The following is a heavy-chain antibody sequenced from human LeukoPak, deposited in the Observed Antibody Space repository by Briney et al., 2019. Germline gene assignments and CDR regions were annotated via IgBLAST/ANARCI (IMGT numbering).Heavy chain of an antibody. V-gene: IGHV4-59*01. CDR3: ARERGYCSSTSCYALVGYFDY. Sequence: SETLSLTCTVSRGSIHRYFWSWIRQPPGKGLEWIGYIYYSGSTNYNPSLKSRVTISVDTSNNQFSLKLTSVTAADTAVYYCARERGYCSSTSCYALVGYFDYWGQGTLVTVSS. CDR1: RGSIHRYF. CDR2: IYYSGST. J-gene: IGHJ4*02. D-gene: IGHD2-2*01.